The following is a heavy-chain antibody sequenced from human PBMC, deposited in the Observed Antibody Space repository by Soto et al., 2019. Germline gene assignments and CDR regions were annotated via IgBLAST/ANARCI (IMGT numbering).Heavy chain of an antibody. D-gene: IGHD6-19*01. CDR1: GFTFSSYG. Sequence: GGSLRLSCAASGFTFSSYGMHWVRQAPGKGLEWVAVISYDGSNKYYADSVKGRFTISRDNSKNTLYLQMNSLRAEDTAVYYCAKGRSGWTVHAYYYGMDVWGQGTTVTVSS. CDR3: AKGRSGWTVHAYYYGMDV. V-gene: IGHV3-30*18. J-gene: IGHJ6*02. CDR2: ISYDGSNK.